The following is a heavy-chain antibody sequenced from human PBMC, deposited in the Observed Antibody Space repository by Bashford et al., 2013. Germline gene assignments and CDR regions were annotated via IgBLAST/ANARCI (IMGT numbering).Heavy chain of an antibody. Sequence: GSLRLSCTGSGFNFADYGLHWFRQAPGRGLEWVGFVRSQATGGTAEYAASVKGRFTISRDDSKSIAYLQMNSLEIEDTAVYYCAKDRDDYGDPDAFXIVGPRVQWSPSPQ. V-gene: IGHV3-49*03. CDR1: GFNFADYG. J-gene: IGHJ3*02. D-gene: IGHD4-17*01. CDR3: AKDRDDYGDPDAFXI. CDR2: VRSQATGGTA.